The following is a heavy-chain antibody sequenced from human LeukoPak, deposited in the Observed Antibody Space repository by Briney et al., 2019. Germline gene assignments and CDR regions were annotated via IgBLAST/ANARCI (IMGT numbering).Heavy chain of an antibody. CDR2: ISGSGDST. V-gene: IGHV3-23*01. D-gene: IGHD1-14*01. CDR1: GFTFNKYG. Sequence: GSLRLSCAASGFTFNKYGMSWVRQAPGKGLEWVSSISGSGDSTYYADSVKGRFTISRDNSKNTLYLQMNSLRAEDTAVYYYAKSTTNGFGYFDYWGQGILVTVSS. J-gene: IGHJ4*02. CDR3: AKSTTNGFGYFDY.